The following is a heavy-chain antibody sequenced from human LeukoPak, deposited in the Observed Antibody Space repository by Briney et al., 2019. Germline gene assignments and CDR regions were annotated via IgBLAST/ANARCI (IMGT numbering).Heavy chain of an antibody. Sequence: GGSLRLPCAASGFTFSDYSMNWVRQAPGKGLEWISYIGISSGNTKYADSVKGRFTISGDNAKNSLYLQMNSLRVEDAAVYYCARDHNYAFDNWGQGTLVTVSS. D-gene: IGHD1-1*01. CDR3: ARDHNYAFDN. V-gene: IGHV3-48*04. CDR2: IGISSGNT. CDR1: GFTFSDYS. J-gene: IGHJ4*02.